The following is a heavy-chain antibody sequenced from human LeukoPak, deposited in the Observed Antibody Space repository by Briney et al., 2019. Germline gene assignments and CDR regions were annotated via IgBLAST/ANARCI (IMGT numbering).Heavy chain of an antibody. J-gene: IGHJ4*02. V-gene: IGHV3-33*01. CDR1: GFTFSSYG. D-gene: IGHD2-2*01. CDR2: IWYDGSNK. Sequence: GRSLRLSCAASGFTFSSYGMRWVRQAPGKGLEWVAVIWYDGSNKYYADSVKGRFTISRDNSKNTLYLQMNSLRAEDTAVYYCARVPASAMSAFFDYWGQGTLVTVSS. CDR3: ARVPASAMSAFFDY.